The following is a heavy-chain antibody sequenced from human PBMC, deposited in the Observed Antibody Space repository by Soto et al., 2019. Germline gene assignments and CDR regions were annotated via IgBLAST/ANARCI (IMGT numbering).Heavy chain of an antibody. J-gene: IGHJ4*02. Sequence: QMQLVQSGPEVKKPGTSVKVSCKASGFTFTSSAVQWVRQARGQRLEWIGWIVVGSGNTNYAQTFQERVTIARDMSTRPAYMELSSLRSGDTAVYYCAADKPHGSCYDNAFDYWGQGTLVTASS. V-gene: IGHV1-58*01. CDR1: GFTFTSSA. CDR3: AADKPHGSCYDNAFDY. D-gene: IGHD5-12*01. CDR2: IVVGSGNT.